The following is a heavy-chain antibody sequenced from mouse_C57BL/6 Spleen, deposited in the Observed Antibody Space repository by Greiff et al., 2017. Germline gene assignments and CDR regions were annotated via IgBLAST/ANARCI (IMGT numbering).Heavy chain of an antibody. Sequence: VQLQQPGAELVKPGASVKMSCKASGYTFTSYWITWVKQRPGQGLEWIGDIYPGSGSTNYNEKFKSKATLTVDTSSSTAYMQLSSLTSEDSAVYYCARVGILLRYFDYWGQGTTLTVSS. CDR2: IYPGSGST. J-gene: IGHJ2*01. CDR3: ARVGILLRYFDY. V-gene: IGHV1-55*01. CDR1: GYTFTSYW. D-gene: IGHD1-1*01.